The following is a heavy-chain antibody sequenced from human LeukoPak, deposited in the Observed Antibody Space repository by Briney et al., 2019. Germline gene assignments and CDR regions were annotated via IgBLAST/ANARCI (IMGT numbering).Heavy chain of an antibody. CDR3: ATKVQRPKYSSGWYEGWRNWFDP. J-gene: IGHJ5*02. CDR1: GYTFNIYA. Sequence: ASVKVSCKASGYTFNIYAISWVRQAPGQGLEWVGWISAYSGDTKSAQNLQGRVSMTTDTSTSTAYMELSSLRSEDTAVYYCATKVQRPKYSSGWYEGWRNWFDPWGQGTLVTVSS. V-gene: IGHV1-18*01. D-gene: IGHD6-19*01. CDR2: ISAYSGDT.